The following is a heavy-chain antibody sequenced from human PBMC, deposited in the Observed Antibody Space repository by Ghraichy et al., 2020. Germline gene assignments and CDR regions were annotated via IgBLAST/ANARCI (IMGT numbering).Heavy chain of an antibody. Sequence: GGSLRLSCAASGFTFSSYGMKWVRQAPGKGLEWVALIWFDASNKYYADSVKGRFTISRDNLKNTLYLQMNSLRVEDTAVYYCARYDYIWGHGMDVWGQGTTVTVSS. CDR3: ARYDYIWGHGMDV. CDR1: GFTFSSYG. V-gene: IGHV3-33*08. D-gene: IGHD3-16*01. CDR2: IWFDASNK. J-gene: IGHJ6*02.